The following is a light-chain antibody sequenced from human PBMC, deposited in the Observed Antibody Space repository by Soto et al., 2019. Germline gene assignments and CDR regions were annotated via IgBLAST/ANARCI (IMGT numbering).Light chain of an antibody. J-gene: IGLJ2*01. CDR1: SSDVGAYNY. CDR3: CSYAGTYTEV. V-gene: IGLV2-11*01. Sequence: QSVLTQPASVSGSPGQSITISCTGTSSDVGAYNYVSWYQQYAGKTPKLLIYDVSKRPSGVPDRFSGSKSGNTASLSISGLQAEDEADYYCCSYAGTYTEVFGGGTKLTVL. CDR2: DVS.